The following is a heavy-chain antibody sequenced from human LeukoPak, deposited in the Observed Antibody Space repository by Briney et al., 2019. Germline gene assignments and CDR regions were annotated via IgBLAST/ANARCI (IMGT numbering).Heavy chain of an antibody. Sequence: SVKVSCKGCGYTLTGYYIHWVRQAPGQGVEWVGWINPNSGGTNYAQEFQGRVTMTRDTSISTAYMELSRLRSDDTAVYYCARVRAARFGANNWFDPWGQGTLVTVSS. V-gene: IGHV1-2*02. J-gene: IGHJ5*02. D-gene: IGHD6-6*01. CDR3: ARVRAARFGANNWFDP. CDR2: INPNSGGT. CDR1: GYTLTGYY.